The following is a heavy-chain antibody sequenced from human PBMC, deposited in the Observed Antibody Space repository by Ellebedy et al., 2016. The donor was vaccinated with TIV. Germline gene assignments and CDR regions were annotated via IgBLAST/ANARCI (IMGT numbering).Heavy chain of an antibody. J-gene: IGHJ4*02. V-gene: IGHV1-46*01. CDR3: AREAAAGGRNFDY. Sequence: AASVKVSCKASGNTLTSHYMHWARQAPGQGLEWMGQVNPYDGTLRYAAKLQGRVTITRDTSTSTVDMELSGLQSEDTAVYYCAREAAAGGRNFDYWGQGTLVTVSS. CDR2: VNPYDGTL. CDR1: GNTLTSHY. D-gene: IGHD6-13*01.